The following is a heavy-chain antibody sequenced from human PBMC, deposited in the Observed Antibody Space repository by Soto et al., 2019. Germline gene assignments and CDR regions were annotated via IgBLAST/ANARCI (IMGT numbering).Heavy chain of an antibody. Sequence: ASVKVSCKASGYTFTGYFMHWVRQAPGQGLEWMGWINPYSGGADYAQSFQGRVTMTRDTSISTVNMEMSKLRFDDTAVYFCARVIRGAYYNSPLDTWGQGTVVTVSS. CDR1: GYTFTGYF. CDR2: INPYSGGA. CDR3: ARVIRGAYYNSPLDT. V-gene: IGHV1-2*02. D-gene: IGHD3-10*01. J-gene: IGHJ5*02.